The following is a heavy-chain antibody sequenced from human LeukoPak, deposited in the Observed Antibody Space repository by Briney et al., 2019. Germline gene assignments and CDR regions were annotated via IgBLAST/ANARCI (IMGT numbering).Heavy chain of an antibody. Sequence: PSETLSLTCAVYGGSFSDYYWSWIRQPPGKGLEWIGEINHSGSTNYNPSLKSRITISVDTSKNHFSLRLSSVTAADTAVYYCAVAYYYYNLGVWGQGTTVTVSS. J-gene: IGHJ6*02. CDR3: AVAYYYYNLGV. D-gene: IGHD5-12*01. CDR1: GGSFSDYY. CDR2: INHSGST. V-gene: IGHV4-34*01.